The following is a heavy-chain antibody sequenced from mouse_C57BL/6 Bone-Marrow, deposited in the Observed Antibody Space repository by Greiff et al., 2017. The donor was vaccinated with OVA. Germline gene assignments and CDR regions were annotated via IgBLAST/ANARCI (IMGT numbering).Heavy chain of an antibody. CDR2: FHTYTDDT. J-gene: IGHJ1*03. D-gene: IGHD3-3*01. V-gene: IGHV1-47*01. CDR1: GYTFTTYP. Sequence: QVQLQQSGAELVKPGASVKMSCKASGYTFTTYPIEWLKQTHGKSLEWIGIFHTYTDDTKYNEKFKGKATLTVDKSSSTVYVELSRLTSDDSAVYYCERGMTRDGWGKGTTVTVSS. CDR3: ERGMTRDG.